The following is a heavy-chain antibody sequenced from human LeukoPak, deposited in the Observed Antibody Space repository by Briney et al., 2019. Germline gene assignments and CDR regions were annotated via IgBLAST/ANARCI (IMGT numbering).Heavy chain of an antibody. Sequence: PGGSLRLSCAASGFTFDDYAMHWVRQAPGKGLEWVSLISGDGITTYYADSLKGRFTISRDNSKNSLYLQMNSLRAEDTGLYYCGKPNLSSTSLELPFDYWGQGTLVTVSS. D-gene: IGHD1-7*01. CDR3: GKPNLSSTSLELPFDY. V-gene: IGHV3-43*02. J-gene: IGHJ4*02. CDR2: ISGDGITT. CDR1: GFTFDDYA.